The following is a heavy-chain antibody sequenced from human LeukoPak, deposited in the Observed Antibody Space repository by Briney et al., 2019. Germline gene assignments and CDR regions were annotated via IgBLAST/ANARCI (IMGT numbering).Heavy chain of an antibody. CDR1: GFTFSSNN. J-gene: IGHJ4*02. Sequence: GGSLRLSCAASGFTFSSNNMNWVRQAPGKGLEWVSYISSSGSTIYYADSVKGRFTISRDNAKNSLYLQMNSLRAEDTAVYYCARLDYGGNSGWDYWGQGTLVTVSS. V-gene: IGHV3-48*03. D-gene: IGHD4-23*01. CDR3: ARLDYGGNSGWDY. CDR2: ISSSGSTI.